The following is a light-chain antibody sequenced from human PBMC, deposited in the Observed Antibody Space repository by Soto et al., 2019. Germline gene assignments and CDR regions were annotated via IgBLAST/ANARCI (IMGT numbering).Light chain of an antibody. CDR3: QQYNNWPWT. CDR2: GAS. Sequence: EIVMTQSPATLSVSPGERATLSCRASQSITRNLAWYQQSPGQAPRLLIYGASTRATDIPNRISGSGSGTEFTLTISSLQSEDFAVYYCQQYNNWPWTFGQGTKVDIK. V-gene: IGKV3-15*01. CDR1: QSITRN. J-gene: IGKJ1*01.